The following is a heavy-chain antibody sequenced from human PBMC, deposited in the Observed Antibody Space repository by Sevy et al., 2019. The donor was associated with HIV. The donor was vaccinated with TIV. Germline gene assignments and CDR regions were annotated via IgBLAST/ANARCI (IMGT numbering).Heavy chain of an antibody. CDR2: ISGSGGST. Sequence: GGSLRLSCAASGFTFSSYAMSWVRQAPGKGLEWVSAISGSGGSTYYEDSVKGRFTISRDNSKNTLYLQMNGLRAEDTAVYYCAKDEGIVATIGVDIWGQGTMVTVSS. CDR3: AKDEGIVATIGVDI. CDR1: GFTFSSYA. D-gene: IGHD5-12*01. V-gene: IGHV3-23*01. J-gene: IGHJ3*02.